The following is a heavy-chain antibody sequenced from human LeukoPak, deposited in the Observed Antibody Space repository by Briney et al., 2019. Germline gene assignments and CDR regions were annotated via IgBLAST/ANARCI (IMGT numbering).Heavy chain of an antibody. CDR2: INHSGST. V-gene: IGHV4-34*01. CDR3: ARGPNRAFWRGYGFDP. D-gene: IGHD3-3*01. J-gene: IGHJ5*02. CDR1: GGSFSGYY. Sequence: SETLSLTCAVYGGSFSGYYWSWIRQPPGKGLEWIGEINHSGSTNYNPSLKSRVTISVDTSKNQFSLKLSSVTAADTAVYYCARGPNRAFWRGYGFDPWGQGTLVTVSS.